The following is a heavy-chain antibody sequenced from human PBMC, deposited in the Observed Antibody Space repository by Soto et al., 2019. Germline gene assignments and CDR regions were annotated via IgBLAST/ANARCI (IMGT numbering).Heavy chain of an antibody. J-gene: IGHJ6*02. V-gene: IGHV3-21*01. CDR1: GFTFSIYS. CDR2: ISSSSSYI. CDR3: ARGPLRYYYGMDV. Sequence: PGGSLRLSCAASGFTFSIYSMNWVRQAPGKGLEWVSSISSSSSYIYYADSVKGRFTISRDNAKNSLYLQMNSLRAEDTAVYYCARGPLRYYYGMDVWGQGTTVTVSS.